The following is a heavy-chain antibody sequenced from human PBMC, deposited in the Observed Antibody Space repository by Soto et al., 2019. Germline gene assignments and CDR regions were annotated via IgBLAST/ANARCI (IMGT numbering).Heavy chain of an antibody. D-gene: IGHD6-13*01. J-gene: IGHJ6*02. V-gene: IGHV3-23*01. CDR2: ISGSGGST. CDR3: AKDYPPSSWYYEDHPNGMDV. CDR1: GFTFSSYA. Sequence: EVQLLESGGGLVQPGGSLRLSCAASGFTFSSYAMSWVRQAPGKGLEWVSAISGSGGSTYYADSVKGRFTISRDNSKNTLYLQMNSLRAEDTAVYYCAKDYPPSSWYYEDHPNGMDVWGQGTTVTVSS.